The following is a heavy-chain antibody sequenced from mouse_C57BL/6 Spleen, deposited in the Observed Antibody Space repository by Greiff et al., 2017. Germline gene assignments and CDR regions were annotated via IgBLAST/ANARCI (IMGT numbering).Heavy chain of an antibody. CDR3: ARGGDYYGSSYGYFDY. J-gene: IGHJ2*01. D-gene: IGHD1-1*01. CDR1: GYAFSSSW. Sequence: QVQLQQSGPELVKPGASVKISCKASGYAFSSSWMNWVKQRPGKGLEWIGRIYPGDGDTNYNGKFKGKATLTADKSSSTAYMQLSSLTSEDSAVYCCARGGDYYGSSYGYFDYWGQGTTLTVSS. V-gene: IGHV1-82*01. CDR2: IYPGDGDT.